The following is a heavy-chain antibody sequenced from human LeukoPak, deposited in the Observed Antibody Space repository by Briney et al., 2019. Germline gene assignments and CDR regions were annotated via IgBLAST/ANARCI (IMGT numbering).Heavy chain of an antibody. Sequence: GGSLRLSCAASGFTFSSYWMSWVRQAPGKGLEWVANIKQDGGEKYYVDSVKGRFTISRDNAKNSLYLQMNSLRAEDTALYYCAKDTTGTAALIDYWGQGTLVTVSS. CDR2: IKQDGGEK. D-gene: IGHD1-1*01. V-gene: IGHV3-7*03. CDR1: GFTFSSYW. CDR3: AKDTTGTAALIDY. J-gene: IGHJ4*02.